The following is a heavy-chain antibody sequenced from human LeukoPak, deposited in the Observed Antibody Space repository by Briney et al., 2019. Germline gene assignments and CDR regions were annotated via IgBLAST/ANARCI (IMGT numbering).Heavy chain of an antibody. CDR3: ARDPNLGYCSSTSCYPPD. CDR2: IIPIFGTA. Sequence: SVKVSCKASGGTFSSYVISWVRKAPGQGLEGVGGIIPIFGTANYAQKFQGRVTITADKSTSTAYMELSSLRSEDTAVYYCARDPNLGYCSSTSCYPPDWGQGTLVTVSS. V-gene: IGHV1-69*06. J-gene: IGHJ4*02. CDR1: GGTFSSYV. D-gene: IGHD2-2*01.